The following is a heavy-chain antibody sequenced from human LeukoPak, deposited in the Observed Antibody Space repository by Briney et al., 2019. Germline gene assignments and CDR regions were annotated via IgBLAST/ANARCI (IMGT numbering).Heavy chain of an antibody. J-gene: IGHJ6*02. V-gene: IGHV4-4*02. Sequence: PSGTLSLTCAVSGGSISTSNWWSWVRQPPGKGLEWIGEIYHSGSTNYNPSLKSRVTISVDKSKNQFSLKLSSVTAADTAVYYCATTELFYYYYGMDVWGQGTTVTVSS. CDR1: GGSISTSNW. CDR2: IYHSGST. CDR3: ATTELFYYYYGMDV. D-gene: IGHD3-10*01.